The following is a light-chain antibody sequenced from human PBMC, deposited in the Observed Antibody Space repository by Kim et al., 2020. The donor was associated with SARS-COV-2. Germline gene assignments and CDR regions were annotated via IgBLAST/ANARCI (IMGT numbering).Light chain of an antibody. Sequence: QSVLTQPPSVSAAPGQRVTMSCSGSSSNIGNNYVSWYQHLPGTAPKLLIYDNDERVSGIPDRFSGSKSGTSATLAITGLQTGDEADYYCATWDSSLSAGVFGGGTKLTVL. J-gene: IGLJ2*01. CDR3: ATWDSSLSAGV. V-gene: IGLV1-51*01. CDR1: SSNIGNNY. CDR2: DND.